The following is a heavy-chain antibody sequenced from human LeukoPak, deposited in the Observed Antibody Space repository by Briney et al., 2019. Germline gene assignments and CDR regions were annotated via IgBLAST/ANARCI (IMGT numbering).Heavy chain of an antibody. Sequence: SETLSLTCTVSGGSISSYYWSWIRQPPGKGLEWIGYIYYSGSTNYNPSLKSRVTISVDTSKNQFSLKLSSVTAAGTAVYYCARMASHKPTHIDYWGQGTLVTVSS. CDR2: IYYSGST. CDR3: ARMASHKPTHIDY. J-gene: IGHJ4*02. D-gene: IGHD4-11*01. V-gene: IGHV4-59*01. CDR1: GGSISSYY.